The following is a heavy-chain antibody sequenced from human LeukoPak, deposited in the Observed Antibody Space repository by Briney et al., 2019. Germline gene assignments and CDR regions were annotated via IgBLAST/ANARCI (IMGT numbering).Heavy chain of an antibody. D-gene: IGHD2-2*01. CDR1: GYSFTNYW. Sequence: GESLKISCKGSGYSFTNYWIGWVRQMPGKGLEWMGFIYPGDSDTRYNPSFQGQVTTSADKSINTAYLQWSSLKASDTAIYYCARARVPAAIRSGFDIWGQGTMVTSSS. CDR3: ARARVPAAIRSGFDI. CDR2: IYPGDSDT. J-gene: IGHJ3*02. V-gene: IGHV5-51*01.